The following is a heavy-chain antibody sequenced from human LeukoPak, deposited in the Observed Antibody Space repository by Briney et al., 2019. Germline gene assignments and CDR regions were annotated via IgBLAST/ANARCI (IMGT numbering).Heavy chain of an antibody. CDR1: GFSFGAYS. V-gene: IGHV3-48*02. J-gene: IGHJ6*02. Sequence: GGSLRLSCAASGFSFGAYSMNWVRQAPGKGLEWVSCISSSSSTIYYADSVKGRFTVSRDNAKNSLYLQMNSLRDNDTAVYYCARDRISSKTYFGMAVWGQGTTVTVSS. CDR2: ISSSSSTI. D-gene: IGHD6-13*01. CDR3: ARDRISSKTYFGMAV.